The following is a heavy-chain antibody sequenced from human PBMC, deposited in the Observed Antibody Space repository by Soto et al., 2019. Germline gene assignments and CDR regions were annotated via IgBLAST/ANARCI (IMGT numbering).Heavy chain of an antibody. J-gene: IGHJ6*02. CDR1: GYTFTSYD. CDR2: MNPNSGNT. D-gene: IGHD6-19*01. V-gene: IGHV1-8*01. Sequence: ASVKVSCKASGYTFTSYDINWVRQATGQGLEWMGWMNPNSGNTGYAQKFQGRVTMTRNTSISTAYMELSSLRSEDTAVYYCARDSRYSRGWYGWSYNYYYGMDVWGQGTTVTVSS. CDR3: ARDSRYSRGWYGWSYNYYYGMDV.